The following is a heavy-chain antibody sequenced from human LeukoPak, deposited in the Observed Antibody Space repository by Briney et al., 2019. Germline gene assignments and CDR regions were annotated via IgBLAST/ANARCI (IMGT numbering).Heavy chain of an antibody. CDR1: GGSISSSDYY. J-gene: IGHJ3*02. CDR2: IYYNGKT. D-gene: IGHD5-12*01. V-gene: IGHV4-39*07. CDR3: ATIRGYDPEDAFHI. Sequence: SETLSLTCTVSGGSISSSDYYWGWIRQPPGKGLEWIGTIYYNGKTYYNPSLKSRVTIAVDTSKNQFSLKLSSVTAADTAVYYCATIRGYDPEDAFHIWGQGTMVTVSS.